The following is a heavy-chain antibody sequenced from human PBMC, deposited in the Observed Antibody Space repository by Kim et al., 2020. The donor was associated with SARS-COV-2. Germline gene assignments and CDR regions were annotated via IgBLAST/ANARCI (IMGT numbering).Heavy chain of an antibody. Sequence: GGSLRLSCAASGFTFSSYGMHWVRQAPGKGLEWVAVIWYDGSNKYYADSVKGRFTISRDNSKNTLYLQMNSLRAEDTAVYYCARESGRVRATTPPRRGAFDIWGQGTMVTVSS. CDR2: IWYDGSNK. J-gene: IGHJ3*02. CDR1: GFTFSSYG. D-gene: IGHD3-10*01. CDR3: ARESGRVRATTPPRRGAFDI. V-gene: IGHV3-33*01.